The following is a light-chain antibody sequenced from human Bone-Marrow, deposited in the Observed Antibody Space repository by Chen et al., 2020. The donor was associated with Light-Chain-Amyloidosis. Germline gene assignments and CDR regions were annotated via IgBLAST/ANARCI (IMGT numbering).Light chain of an antibody. J-gene: IGLJ3*02. CDR2: GVN. CDR3: CSYGGRFSLM. CDR1: YSDVGSHNF. V-gene: IGLV2-23*02. Sequence: QSALTQPASVSGSPGQSVTIACTGSYSDVGSHNFVSWYQLHPGRAPKLILYGVNNRPSGVSVRFSGSKTDNTASLTISGRLGEYEADYYCCSYGGRFSLMFGGGTRLTVL.